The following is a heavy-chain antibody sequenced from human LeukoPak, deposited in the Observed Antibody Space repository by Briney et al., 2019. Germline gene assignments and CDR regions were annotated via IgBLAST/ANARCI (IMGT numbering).Heavy chain of an antibody. D-gene: IGHD2-8*02. Sequence: PGGSLRLSCAASGFTLSSYWMHWVRQVPGKGLVWVSRIDTDERSTNYADSVKGRFTIFRDNARNTLYLQINGLRVEDTAVYYCTRGLLGIDYWGQGTLVTVSS. CDR3: TRGLLGIDY. J-gene: IGHJ4*02. V-gene: IGHV3-74*01. CDR1: GFTLSSYW. CDR2: IDTDERST.